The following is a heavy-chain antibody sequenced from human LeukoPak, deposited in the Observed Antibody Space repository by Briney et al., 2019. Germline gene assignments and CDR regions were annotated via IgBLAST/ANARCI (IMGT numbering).Heavy chain of an antibody. CDR3: ARDYLTIFGVVVNWFDP. CDR1: GGSFSGYY. Sequence: KSSETLSLTCAVYGGSFSGYYWGWIRQPPGKGLEWIGSIYHSGSTYYNPSLKSRVTISVDTSKNQFSLKLSSVTAADTAVYYCARDYLTIFGVVVNWFDPWGQGTLVTVSS. CDR2: IYHSGST. J-gene: IGHJ5*02. D-gene: IGHD3-3*01. V-gene: IGHV4-38-2*02.